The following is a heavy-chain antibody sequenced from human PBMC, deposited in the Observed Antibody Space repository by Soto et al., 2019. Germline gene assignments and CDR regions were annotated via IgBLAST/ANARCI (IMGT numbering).Heavy chain of an antibody. V-gene: IGHV3-74*01. J-gene: IGHJ6*02. Sequence: SCAASGFTFSSYWMHWVRQAPGKGLVWVSRINSDGSSTSYADSVKGRFTISRDNAKNTLYLQMNSLRAEDTAVYYCARVPPYDILGMDVWGQGTTVTVSS. CDR2: INSDGSST. CDR3: ARVPPYDILGMDV. D-gene: IGHD3-9*01. CDR1: GFTFSSYW.